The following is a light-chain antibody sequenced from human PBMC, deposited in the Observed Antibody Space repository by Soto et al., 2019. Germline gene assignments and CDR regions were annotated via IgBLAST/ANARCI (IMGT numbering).Light chain of an antibody. J-gene: IGKJ2*01. V-gene: IGKV1-5*03. CDR2: KAS. Sequence: DIQMTQSPSTLSASVGDRVTITCRASQSISSWLAWSQQKPGKAPKLLIYKASSLESGVPSRFIGSGSGTEFTITISSLQTDEFATYNCKQYTSYPNTFGQGTKLEIK. CDR3: KQYTSYPNT. CDR1: QSISSW.